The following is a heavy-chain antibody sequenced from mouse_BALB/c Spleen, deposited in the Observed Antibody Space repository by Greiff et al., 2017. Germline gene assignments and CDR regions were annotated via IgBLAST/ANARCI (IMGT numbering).Heavy chain of an antibody. Sequence: DVKLVESGPGLVKPSQSLSLTCTVTGYSITSDYAWNWIRQFPGNKLEWMGYISYSGSTSYNPSLKSRISITRDTSKNQFFLQLNSVTTEDTATYYCAREGNYAMDYWGQGTSGTVSS. V-gene: IGHV3-2*02. CDR1: GYSITSDYA. J-gene: IGHJ4*01. CDR2: ISYSGST. CDR3: AREGNYAMDY.